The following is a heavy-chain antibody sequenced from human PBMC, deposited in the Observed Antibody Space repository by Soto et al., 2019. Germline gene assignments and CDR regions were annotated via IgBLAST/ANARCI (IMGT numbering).Heavy chain of an antibody. Sequence: QVQLVPSGAEVKTPGASVKVSCKASGYTFTSYGIRWLRQAPGQGLEWMGWISANNGNTNYVQKLQGRVTMTTDTSTRTAYMELRSLRSDDTAVYYCARDRGSYALDYWGQGTLVTVSS. J-gene: IGHJ4*02. CDR3: ARDRGSYALDY. V-gene: IGHV1-18*01. CDR1: GYTFTSYG. D-gene: IGHD1-26*01. CDR2: ISANNGNT.